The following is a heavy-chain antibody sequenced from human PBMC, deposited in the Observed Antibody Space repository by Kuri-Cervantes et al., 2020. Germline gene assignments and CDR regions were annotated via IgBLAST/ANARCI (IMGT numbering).Heavy chain of an antibody. CDR1: GFTVSSNH. CDR3: ATGDGVLGFLGY. Sequence: GESLKISCAASGFTVSSNHMSWVRQAPGKGLEWVSVIYSGGSTYYADSVKGRFTISRDNSKNTLYLQMNSLRAEDTAVYYCATGDGVLGFLGYWGQGTLVTVSS. CDR2: IYSGGST. J-gene: IGHJ4*02. V-gene: IGHV3-66*02. D-gene: IGHD3-3*01.